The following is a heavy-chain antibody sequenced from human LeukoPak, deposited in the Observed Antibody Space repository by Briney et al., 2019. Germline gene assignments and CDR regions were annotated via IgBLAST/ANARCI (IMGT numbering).Heavy chain of an antibody. CDR1: GFTFSNFV. CDR2: ISGSGGST. D-gene: IGHD1-26*01. V-gene: IGHV3-23*01. J-gene: IGHJ4*02. CDR3: AEEVGATYPTFDY. Sequence: QSGGSLRLSCAASGFTFSNFVMSWVRQAPGKGLEWVSSISGSGGSTYYAGSVKGRFTISRDNSKNTLYLQMNSLRAEDTAVYYCAEEVGATYPTFDYWGQGTLVTVSS.